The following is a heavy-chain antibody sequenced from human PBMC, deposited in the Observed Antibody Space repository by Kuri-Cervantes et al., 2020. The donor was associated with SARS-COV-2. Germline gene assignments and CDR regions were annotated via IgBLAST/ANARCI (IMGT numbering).Heavy chain of an antibody. CDR2: ISSSGSNI. CDR1: GFTFSDYY. J-gene: IGHJ3*02. V-gene: IGHV3-11*04. Sequence: GESLKISCAASGFTFSDYYMNWIRQAPGKGLEWVSYISSSGSNINYADSVKGRFTISRDNAKNSLYLQMNSLRAEDTAVYYCARDRCYVGSYPCVFDIWGQGTMVTVSS. CDR3: ARDRCYVGSYPCVFDI. D-gene: IGHD1-26*01.